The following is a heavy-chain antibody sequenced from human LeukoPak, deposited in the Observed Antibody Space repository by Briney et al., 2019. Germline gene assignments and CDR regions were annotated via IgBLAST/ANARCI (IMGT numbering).Heavy chain of an antibody. CDR2: INPNSGGT. V-gene: IGHV1-2*02. Sequence: GASVKVSCKASGYTFTGYYMHWVRQAPGQGLEWMGWINPNSGGTNYAQKFQGRVTMTRNTSISTAYMELSSLRSEDTAVYYCARVWTGQYGDYVSYWGQGTLVTVSS. J-gene: IGHJ4*02. CDR1: GYTFTGYY. D-gene: IGHD4-17*01. CDR3: ARVWTGQYGDYVSY.